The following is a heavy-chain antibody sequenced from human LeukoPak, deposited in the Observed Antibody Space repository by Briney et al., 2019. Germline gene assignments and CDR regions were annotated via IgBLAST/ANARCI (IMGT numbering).Heavy chain of an antibody. D-gene: IGHD3-3*01. CDR2: ISYDGSNK. CDR3: AKDSYYDFWSGYRYYGMGV. CDR1: GFTFSSYG. V-gene: IGHV3-30*18. J-gene: IGHJ6*02. Sequence: GGSLRLSCAASGFTFSSYGMHWVRQAPGKGLEWVAVISYDGSNKYYADSVKGRFTISRDNSKNTLYLQMNSLRAEDTAVYYCAKDSYYDFWSGYRYYGMGVWGQGTTVTVSS.